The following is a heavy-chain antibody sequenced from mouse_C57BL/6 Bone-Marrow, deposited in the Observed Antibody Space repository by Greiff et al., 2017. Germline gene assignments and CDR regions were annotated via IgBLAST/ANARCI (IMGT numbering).Heavy chain of an antibody. CDR2: IWSGGST. CDR1: GFSLTSYG. Sequence: VQVVESGPGLVQPSQSLSITCTVSGFSLTSYGVHWVRQSPGKGLEWLGVIWSGGSTDYNAAFISRLSISKDNSKSQVFFKMNSLQADDTAIYYCARGSSYYYGSSYGYFDVWGTGTTVTVSS. D-gene: IGHD1-1*01. CDR3: ARGSSYYYGSSYGYFDV. V-gene: IGHV2-2*01. J-gene: IGHJ1*03.